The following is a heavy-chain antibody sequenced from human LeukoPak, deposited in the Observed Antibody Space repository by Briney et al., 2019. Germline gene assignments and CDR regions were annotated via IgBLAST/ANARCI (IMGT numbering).Heavy chain of an antibody. V-gene: IGHV3-30*18. CDR3: ANPQSRGYDYLDY. CDR1: RFTFRNYG. J-gene: IGHJ4*02. CDR2: ISIDGSEK. D-gene: IGHD5-12*01. Sequence: PGRSLRLSCAASRFTFRNYGMHWVRQAAGKGLEWVAVISIDGSEKYYAESVKGRFTISRDNSKNTLYLQMNSLGGDDTAVYYCANPQSRGYDYLDYWGQGTLVTVSS.